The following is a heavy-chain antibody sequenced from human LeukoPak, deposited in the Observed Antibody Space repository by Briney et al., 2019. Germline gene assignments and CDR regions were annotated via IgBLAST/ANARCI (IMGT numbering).Heavy chain of an antibody. Sequence: GGSLRLSCAASGFTFSSHGMSWVRQAPGKGLEWVSGIVGGAGGTYYADSVKGRFTISRDNSKNTLYLQMNSLRAEDTAVYYCAKDRASGWPDAFDIWGQGTMVTVSS. CDR3: AKDRASGWPDAFDI. J-gene: IGHJ3*02. D-gene: IGHD6-19*01. CDR1: GFTFSSHG. CDR2: IVGGAGGT. V-gene: IGHV3-23*01.